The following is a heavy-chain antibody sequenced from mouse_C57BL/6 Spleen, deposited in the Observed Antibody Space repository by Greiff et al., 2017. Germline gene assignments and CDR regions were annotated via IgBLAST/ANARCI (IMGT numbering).Heavy chain of an antibody. CDR2: IDPSDSYT. J-gene: IGHJ4*01. D-gene: IGHD3-2*02. Sequence: VQLQQPGAELVMPGASVKLSCKASGYTFTSYWMHWVKQRPGQGLEWIGEIDPSDSYTNYNQKFKGKSTLTVDKSSSTAYMQLSSLTSEDSAVYYCAREARAAQHYYAMDYWGQGTSVTVSS. V-gene: IGHV1-69*01. CDR3: AREARAAQHYYAMDY. CDR1: GYTFTSYW.